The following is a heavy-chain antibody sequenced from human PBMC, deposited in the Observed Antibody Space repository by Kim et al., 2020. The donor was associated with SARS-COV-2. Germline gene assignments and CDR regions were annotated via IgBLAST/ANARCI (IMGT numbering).Heavy chain of an antibody. CDR2: INSDGTST. CDR1: GFTFSRHW. Sequence: GGSLRLSCAASGFTFSRHWMLWVRQAPGKGLVWVSRINSDGTSTTYADSVKGRFTISRDNAKNTVYLQMNSLRAGDTAVYYCTRGGEVSRPSGSYGDCWGQGTLVTVSS. CDR3: TRGGEVSRPSGSYGDC. D-gene: IGHD1-26*01. J-gene: IGHJ4*02. V-gene: IGHV3-74*01.